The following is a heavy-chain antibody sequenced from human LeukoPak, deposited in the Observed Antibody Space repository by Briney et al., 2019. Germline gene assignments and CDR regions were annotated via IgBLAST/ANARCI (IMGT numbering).Heavy chain of an antibody. J-gene: IGHJ4*02. D-gene: IGHD3-10*01. CDR3: ARGSGLFSTFDY. CDR2: IYYSGST. Sequence: PSETLSLTCTVSGGSISSYYWSWIRQPPGKGLEWIGYIYYSGSTNYNPSLKSRVTISVDTSKNQFSLKLSSVTAADTAVYYCARGSGLFSTFDYWGQGTLVTVSS. V-gene: IGHV4-59*08. CDR1: GGSISSYY.